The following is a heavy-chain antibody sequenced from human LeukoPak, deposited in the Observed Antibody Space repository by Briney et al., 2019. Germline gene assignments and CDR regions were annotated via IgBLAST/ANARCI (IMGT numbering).Heavy chain of an antibody. J-gene: IGHJ4*02. V-gene: IGHV2-70*11. CDR1: GFSLSTSGMC. Sequence: SGPALVKPTQTLTLTCTFSGFSLSTSGMCVSWIRQPPGKALEWLARIDWDDDKYYSTSLKTRLTISKDTSKNQVVLTMTNMDPVDTATYYCARIRNGSGWYRYYFDYWGQGTLVTVSS. CDR3: ARIRNGSGWYRYYFDY. CDR2: IDWDDDK. D-gene: IGHD6-19*01.